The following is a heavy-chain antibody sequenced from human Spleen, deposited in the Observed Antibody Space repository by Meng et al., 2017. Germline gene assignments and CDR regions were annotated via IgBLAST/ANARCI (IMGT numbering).Heavy chain of an antibody. J-gene: IGHJ5*02. D-gene: IGHD1-26*01. CDR3: ARAGGWFDP. CDR1: GDSISTSYY. V-gene: IGHV4-38-2*02. CDR2: IYYSGST. Sequence: QVQLQESGPGLVKPSQPLSLTCTVSGDSISTSYYWAWIRQPPGKGLEWIANIYYSGSTYYNPSLKSRVTISVDTSKNQFSLKVSSVTAADTAVYYCARAGGWFDPWGQGSLVTVSS.